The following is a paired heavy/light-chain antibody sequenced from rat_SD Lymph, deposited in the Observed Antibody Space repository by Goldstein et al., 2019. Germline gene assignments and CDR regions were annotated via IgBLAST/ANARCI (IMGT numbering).Light chain of an antibody. V-gene: IGKV3S8*01. Sequence: DTVLTQSPALAVSPGERVTISCRASESVSTLMHWYQQKPGQQPKLLIYKASNLASGVPARFSGSGSGTDFTFTIDPVEADDIATYYCHQSWNSPLTFGSGTKLEIK. CDR1: ESVSTL. J-gene: IGKJ5*01. CDR3: HQSWNSPLT. CDR2: KAS.
Heavy chain of an antibody. J-gene: IGHJ2*01. CDR2: ISTGGGST. D-gene: IGHD5-1*01. V-gene: IGHV5-27*01. CDR1: GFTFSNYY. CDR3: TTDRRTGTFDY. Sequence: EVQLVESGGGLVQPGRSLKLSCAASGFTFSNYYMAWVRQAPTKGLEWVAYISTGGGSTYYRDSVKGRFTISRDNAKSTLYLQMDSLRSEDTATYYCTTDRRTGTFDYWGQGVMVTVSS.